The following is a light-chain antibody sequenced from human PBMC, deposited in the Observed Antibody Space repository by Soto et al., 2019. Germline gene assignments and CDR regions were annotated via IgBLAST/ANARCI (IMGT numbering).Light chain of an antibody. CDR2: GAS. CDR3: QQYGTSPRK. J-gene: IGKJ1*01. CDR1: QGVSSNY. V-gene: IGKV3-20*01. Sequence: EVVLTQSPGTLSLSPVARASLSCSFSQGVSSNYFAWYPQRPGQAPRLLMYGASNRATGIPDRFSGSGSGTDFTLTISRLEPEDFAVYYCQQYGTSPRKCGQGTKVDIK.